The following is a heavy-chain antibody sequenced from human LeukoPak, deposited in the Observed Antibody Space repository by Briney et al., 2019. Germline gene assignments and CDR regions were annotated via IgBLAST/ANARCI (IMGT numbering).Heavy chain of an antibody. CDR1: GYSFTSYW. D-gene: IGHD3-3*01. V-gene: IGHV5-51*01. CDR2: IYPGDSDT. CDR3: ARLGFWSGYVDAFDI. Sequence: GESLQISCQGSGYSFTSYWIGWVRPMPGKGLEWMGIIYPGDSDTRYSPSFQGQVTISADKSISTAYLQWSSLKASDTAMYYCARLGFWSGYVDAFDIWGQGTMVTVSS. J-gene: IGHJ3*02.